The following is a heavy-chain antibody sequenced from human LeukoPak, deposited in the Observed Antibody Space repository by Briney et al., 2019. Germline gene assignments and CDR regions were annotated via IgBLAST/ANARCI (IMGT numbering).Heavy chain of an antibody. Sequence: PSETLSLTCAVSGGSFSGYYWSWIRQTPGKGLEWIGEINHSGSTNYNPSLKSRVTISVDTSKNQFSLKLSSVTAADTAVYYCARGLRGYKRPERSEMYYFDYWGQGTLVTVSS. V-gene: IGHV4-34*01. CDR3: ARGLRGYKRPERSEMYYFDY. J-gene: IGHJ4*02. D-gene: IGHD1-1*01. CDR2: INHSGST. CDR1: GGSFSGYY.